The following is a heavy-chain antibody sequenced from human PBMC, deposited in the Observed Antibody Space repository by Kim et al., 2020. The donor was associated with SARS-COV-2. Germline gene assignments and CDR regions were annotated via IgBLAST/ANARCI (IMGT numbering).Heavy chain of an antibody. CDR3: AKDHPSSGWPTFDS. D-gene: IGHD6-19*01. J-gene: IGHJ4*02. Sequence: GGSLRLSCAASGFTFSRRAMSWVRQVPGKGLEWIASVNNNNNPYYADSVKGRFTVSRDITKDTLYLQMNSLRADDTALYYCAKDHPSSGWPTFDSRGQGTLVAASS. V-gene: IGHV3-23*05. CDR1: GFTFSRRA. CDR2: VNNNNNP.